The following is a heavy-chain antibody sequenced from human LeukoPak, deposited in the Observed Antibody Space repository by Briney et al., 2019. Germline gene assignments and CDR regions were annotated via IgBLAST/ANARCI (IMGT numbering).Heavy chain of an antibody. CDR1: GYSISSGYY. J-gene: IGHJ4*02. V-gene: IGHV4-38-2*02. Sequence: PSETLSLTCTVSGYSISSGYYWGWIRQPPGKGLEWIGSIYDSGSTYYNASLQSRVTISIDTSKNQFSLRLSSVTAADTAMYYCAKSGGYGLIDYWGQGTLVTVSS. CDR2: IYDSGST. CDR3: AKSGGYGLIDY. D-gene: IGHD1-26*01.